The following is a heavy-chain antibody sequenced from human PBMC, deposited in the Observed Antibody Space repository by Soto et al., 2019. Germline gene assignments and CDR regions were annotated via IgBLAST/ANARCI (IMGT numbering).Heavy chain of an antibody. CDR3: ARLAGSYYYYHYGMDV. D-gene: IGHD1-26*01. CDR1: GYSFTSYW. J-gene: IGHJ6*02. Sequence: GESLKISCKGSGYSFTSYWIGWVRQMPGKGLEWMGIIYPGDSDTRYSPSFQGQVTISADKSISTSYLQWSSLKASDTAMYYCARLAGSYYYYHYGMDVWGQGTTVTVSS. V-gene: IGHV5-51*01. CDR2: IYPGDSDT.